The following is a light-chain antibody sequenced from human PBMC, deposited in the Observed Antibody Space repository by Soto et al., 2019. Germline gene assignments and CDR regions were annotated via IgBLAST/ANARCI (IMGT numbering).Light chain of an antibody. CDR1: SSDVGSYNL. CDR3: CSYAGSSTDVV. J-gene: IGLJ2*01. CDR2: EGS. V-gene: IGLV2-23*01. Sequence: QSALTQPASVSGSPGQSITISSTGTSSDVGSYNLVSWYQQHPGKAPKLMIYEGSKRPSGVSNRFSGSKSGNTASLTISGLQVEDEADYYCCSYAGSSTDVVFGGGTKLTVL.